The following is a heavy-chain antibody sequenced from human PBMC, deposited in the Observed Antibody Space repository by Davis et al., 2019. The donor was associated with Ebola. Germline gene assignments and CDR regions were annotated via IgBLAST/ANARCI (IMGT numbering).Heavy chain of an antibody. Sequence: PGGFLRLSCAASGFTFSGSAMHWVRQASGKGLEWVGRIRSKANSYATAYAASVKGRFTISRDDSKNTAYLQMNSLKTEDTAVYYCTSTLDGDYVDYWGQGTLVTVSS. CDR2: IRSKANSYAT. CDR1: GFTFSGSA. V-gene: IGHV3-73*01. J-gene: IGHJ4*02. D-gene: IGHD4-17*01. CDR3: TSTLDGDYVDY.